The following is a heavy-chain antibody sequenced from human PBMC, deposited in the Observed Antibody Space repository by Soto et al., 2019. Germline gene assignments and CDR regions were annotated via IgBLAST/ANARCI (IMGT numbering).Heavy chain of an antibody. CDR2: MSDNGITQ. Sequence: QVQLVESGGGVVQPGTSLRLSCAASGLTFSTSIIHWVRQAPGKGLEWVAVMSDNGITQFYADSVRGRFTASREKSKATTYLQRNSLRAEDTALYYCARRYCRSERCGGNDGFDDWGQGTMVTVSS. D-gene: IGHD2-15*01. CDR1: GLTFSTSI. CDR3: ARRYCRSERCGGNDGFDD. J-gene: IGHJ3*01. V-gene: IGHV3-30*04.